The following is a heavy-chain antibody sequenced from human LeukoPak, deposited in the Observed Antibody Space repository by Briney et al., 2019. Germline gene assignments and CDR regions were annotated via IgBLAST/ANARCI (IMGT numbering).Heavy chain of an antibody. CDR1: GYTFTSND. D-gene: IGHD3-10*01. V-gene: IGHV1-18*01. Sequence: GASVKVSCKASGYTFTSNDISWVRQAPGQGLEWMGWISAYNSNTNYAQKLQGRVTMTTDTSTSTAYMELRSLRSDDTAVYYCARGGLFRGSGSGGPLSVFDYWGQGTLVTVSS. CDR2: ISAYNSNT. J-gene: IGHJ4*02. CDR3: ARGGLFRGSGSGGPLSVFDY.